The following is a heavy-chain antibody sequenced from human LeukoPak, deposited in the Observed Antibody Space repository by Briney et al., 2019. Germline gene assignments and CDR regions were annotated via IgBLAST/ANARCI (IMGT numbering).Heavy chain of an antibody. Sequence: SETLSLTCAVYGGSFSGYYWSWIRQPPGKGLEWIGEINHSGSTNYNPSLKSRVTISVDTSKNQFSLKLSSVTAADTAVYYCARGRGSSSKGFGGYWGQGTLVTVSS. CDR1: GGSFSGYY. J-gene: IGHJ4*02. V-gene: IGHV4-34*01. CDR2: INHSGST. CDR3: ARGRGSSSKGFGGY. D-gene: IGHD6-6*01.